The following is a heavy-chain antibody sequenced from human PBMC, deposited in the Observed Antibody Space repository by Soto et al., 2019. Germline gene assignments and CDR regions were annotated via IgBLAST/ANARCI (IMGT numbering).Heavy chain of an antibody. J-gene: IGHJ4*02. Sequence: EVQLVESGGGLVQPGGSLRLSCAASGFTFSTYSMNWVRQAPGKGLEWVSYISSSSSTIYYADSVKGRFTISRDNAKNSLYLKMNSLRDEDTAVYYCARVPGGAVALQVYWGQGTLVTVSS. CDR1: GFTFSTYS. CDR2: ISSSSSTI. V-gene: IGHV3-48*02. CDR3: ARVPGGAVALQVY. D-gene: IGHD6-19*01.